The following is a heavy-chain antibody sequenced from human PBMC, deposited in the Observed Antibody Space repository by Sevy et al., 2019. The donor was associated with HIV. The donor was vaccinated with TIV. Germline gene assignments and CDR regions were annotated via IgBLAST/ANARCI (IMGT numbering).Heavy chain of an antibody. CDR1: GVSISGGAYY. V-gene: IGHV4-39*01. D-gene: IGHD2-15*01. Sequence: SETVSLTCTVSGVSISGGAYYWGWIRQPPGKGLEWIGSISYTGSTYYNPSLKSRVTISVDTSKNQFSLKLTSVTAADTAVYYCARRGDNNWFDPWGQGTLVTVSS. J-gene: IGHJ5*02. CDR2: ISYTGST. CDR3: ARRGDNNWFDP.